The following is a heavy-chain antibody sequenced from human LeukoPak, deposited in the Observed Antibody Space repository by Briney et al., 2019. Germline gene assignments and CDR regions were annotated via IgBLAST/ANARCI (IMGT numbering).Heavy chain of an antibody. V-gene: IGHV1-18*01. Sequence: ASVKVSCKASGYTFSSYGISWVRQAPGQGLEWMGWISAYNGNTNYAQKLQGRVTMTTDTSTSTAYMELRSLRSGDTAVYYCARDLEWEQHNAFDIWGQGTMVTVSS. CDR3: ARDLEWEQHNAFDI. CDR1: GYTFSSYG. J-gene: IGHJ3*02. CDR2: ISAYNGNT. D-gene: IGHD1-26*01.